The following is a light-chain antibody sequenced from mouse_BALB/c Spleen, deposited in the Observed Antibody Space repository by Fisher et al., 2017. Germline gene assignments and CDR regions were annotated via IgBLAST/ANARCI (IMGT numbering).Light chain of an antibody. J-gene: IGKJ2*01. V-gene: IGKV4-57-1*01. CDR3: QQRSSYPYT. Sequence: DIVLTQSTAIMSASPGEKVTMTCRASSSVSSSYLHWYQQKPGSSPKLWIYSTSNLASGVPARFSGSGSGTSYSLTISSMEAEDAATYYCQQRSSYPYTFGGGTKLEIK. CDR1: SSVSSSY. CDR2: STS.